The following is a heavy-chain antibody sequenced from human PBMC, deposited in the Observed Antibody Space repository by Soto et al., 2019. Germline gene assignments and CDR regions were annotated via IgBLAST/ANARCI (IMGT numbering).Heavy chain of an antibody. D-gene: IGHD2-15*01. V-gene: IGHV4-59*01. J-gene: IGHJ4*02. CDR2: IYYSGST. Sequence: SETLSLTCTVSGGSISSYYWSWIRQPPGKGLEWIGYIYYSGSTNYNPSLKSRVTISVDTSKNQFSLKLSSVTAADTAVYYCAREVYCSGGSCHATRFDYWGQGTLVTVSS. CDR1: GGSISSYY. CDR3: AREVYCSGGSCHATRFDY.